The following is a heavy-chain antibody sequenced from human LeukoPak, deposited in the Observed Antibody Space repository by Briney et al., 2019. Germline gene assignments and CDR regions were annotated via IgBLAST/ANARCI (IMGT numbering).Heavy chain of an antibody. CDR2: INPNSGDT. CDR1: GYTFTGYY. J-gene: IGHJ4*02. Sequence: ASVKVSCKASGYTFTGYYIHWVRQAPGQRLEWMGWINPNSGDTNYAQKFQGRVTMTRDTSISTTYMELSRLRSDDTAVYYCVRDVCSGGSCYSNYWGQGTLVTVSS. D-gene: IGHD2-15*01. V-gene: IGHV1-2*02. CDR3: VRDVCSGGSCYSNY.